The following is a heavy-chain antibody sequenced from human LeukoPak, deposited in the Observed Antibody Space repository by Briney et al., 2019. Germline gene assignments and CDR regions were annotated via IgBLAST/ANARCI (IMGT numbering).Heavy chain of an antibody. J-gene: IGHJ5*02. CDR2: INPNSGGT. Sequence: ASVKVSCKASGYTFTGYYMHWVRQAPGQGLEWMGWINPNSGGTNYAQKFQGRVTMTRDTSISTAYMELSRLRSDDTAVYYCARERYYYGSGSPSNWFDPWGQGTLVTVSS. V-gene: IGHV1-2*02. CDR3: ARERYYYGSGSPSNWFDP. CDR1: GYTFTGYY. D-gene: IGHD3-10*01.